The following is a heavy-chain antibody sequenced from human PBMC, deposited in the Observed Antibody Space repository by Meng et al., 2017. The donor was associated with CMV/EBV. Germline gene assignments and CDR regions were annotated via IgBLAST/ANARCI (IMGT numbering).Heavy chain of an antibody. CDR3: ARGRRAARPYDY. J-gene: IGHJ4*02. V-gene: IGHV4-39*07. Sequence: SETLSLTCTVSGGSISSGDYYWSWIRQPPGKGLEWIGSIYYSGSTYYNPSLKSRVTISVDTSKNQFSLKLSSVTAADTAVYYCARGRRAARPYDYWGQGTLVTVSS. CDR1: GGSISSGDYY. CDR2: IYYSGST. D-gene: IGHD6-6*01.